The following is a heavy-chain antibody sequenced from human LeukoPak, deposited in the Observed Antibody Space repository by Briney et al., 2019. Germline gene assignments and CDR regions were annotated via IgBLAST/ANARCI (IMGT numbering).Heavy chain of an antibody. CDR3: AKLSNSSGWTYYYAMDV. CDR2: ISYDGSNK. V-gene: IGHV3-30*04. D-gene: IGHD6-19*01. J-gene: IGHJ6*02. Sequence: PGGSLRLSCAASGFTFSSYAMHWVRQAPGKGLEWVAVISYDGSNKYYADSVKGRFTISRDNSKNTLYLQMNSLRAEDTAVYYCAKLSNSSGWTYYYAMDVWGQGTTVTVSS. CDR1: GFTFSSYA.